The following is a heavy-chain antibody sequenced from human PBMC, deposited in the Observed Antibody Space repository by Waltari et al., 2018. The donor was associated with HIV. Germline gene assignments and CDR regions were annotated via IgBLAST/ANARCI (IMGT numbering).Heavy chain of an antibody. CDR2: ILFDSSKE. D-gene: IGHD3-10*01. Sequence: LVESGGGVVQPGNSLTLSCAASGFTFSTYGFHWVRQVPGKGLEWVVLILFDSSKEFYADSVKGRFTISRDNSKNTLYLQMNSLRDEDTALYHCARENDPSGSYYYNAFDIWGQGTTVTVSS. CDR3: ARENDPSGSYYYNAFDI. J-gene: IGHJ3*02. CDR1: GFTFSTYG. V-gene: IGHV3-33*01.